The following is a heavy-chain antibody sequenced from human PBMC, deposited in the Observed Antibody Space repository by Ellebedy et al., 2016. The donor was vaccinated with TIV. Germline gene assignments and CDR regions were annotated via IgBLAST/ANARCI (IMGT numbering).Heavy chain of an antibody. D-gene: IGHD2-2*01. CDR1: GFTFSSYW. J-gene: IGHJ4*02. CDR3: ARVYCSSTSCYDFDY. CDR2: IKQDGSEK. V-gene: IGHV3-7*01. Sequence: ESLKISXAASGFTFSSYWMTWVRQAPGKGLEWVANIKQDGSEKYCVDSVKGRFTISRDNAKNSLYLQMNSLRAEDTAVYYCARVYCSSTSCYDFDYWGQGTLVTVSS.